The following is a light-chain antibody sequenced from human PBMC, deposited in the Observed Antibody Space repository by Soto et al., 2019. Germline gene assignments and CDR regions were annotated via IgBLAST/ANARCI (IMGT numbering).Light chain of an antibody. V-gene: IGKV2-30*01. CDR2: MVF. Sequence: DVVMTQSPLSLPVTLGQPASISCRSSQGLVHLNWFRQRPGQSPGRLIYMVFNRDSGVPDRFSGSGSDTDFTLTISRVEAEDIGIYYCMQASFWPYTFGQGTKLEI. CDR3: MQASFWPYT. CDR1: QGLVH. J-gene: IGKJ2*01.